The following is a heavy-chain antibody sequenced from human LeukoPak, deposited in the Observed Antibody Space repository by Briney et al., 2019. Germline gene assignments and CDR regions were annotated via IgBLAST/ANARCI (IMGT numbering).Heavy chain of an antibody. Sequence: GESLKISCKASGYSFSTYWIGWVRQMPGKGLEWMGIIYPGDSDTRYSPSFQGQVTISADKSISTAYLQWSSLKASDTAMYYCARWHYYDSSGPFDYWGQGTLVTVSS. CDR2: IYPGDSDT. CDR3: ARWHYYDSSGPFDY. V-gene: IGHV5-51*01. J-gene: IGHJ4*02. D-gene: IGHD3-22*01. CDR1: GYSFSTYW.